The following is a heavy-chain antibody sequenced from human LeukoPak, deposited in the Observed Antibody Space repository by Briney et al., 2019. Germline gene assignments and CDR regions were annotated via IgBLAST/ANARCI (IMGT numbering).Heavy chain of an antibody. CDR1: GFTFSSYA. Sequence: PGGSLRLSCAASGFTFSSYAMSWVRQAPGKGLEWVSGISGSGDNRYYADSVKGRFTISRDNSKNTLYVQVNSRGTEDTAAYYCAKGSYYDSSGSFYFDYWGQGTLVSVS. J-gene: IGHJ4*02. V-gene: IGHV3-23*01. D-gene: IGHD3-22*01. CDR2: ISGSGDNR. CDR3: AKGSYYDSSGSFYFDY.